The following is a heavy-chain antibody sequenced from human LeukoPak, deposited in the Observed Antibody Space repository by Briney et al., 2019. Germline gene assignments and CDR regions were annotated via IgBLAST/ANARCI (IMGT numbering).Heavy chain of an antibody. Sequence: SETLSLTCTVSGGSISSSSYYWGWIRQPPGKGLEWIGSIYYSGSTYYNPSLKSRVTISVDTSKNQFSLKLSSVTAADTAVYYCARSRGREPPLDPWGQGTLVTVSS. CDR3: ARSRGREPPLDP. V-gene: IGHV4-39*07. D-gene: IGHD1-26*01. J-gene: IGHJ5*02. CDR1: GGSISSSSYY. CDR2: IYYSGST.